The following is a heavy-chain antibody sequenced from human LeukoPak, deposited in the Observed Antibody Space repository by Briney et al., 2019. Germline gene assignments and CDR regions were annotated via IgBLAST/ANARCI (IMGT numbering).Heavy chain of an antibody. D-gene: IGHD2-2*01. J-gene: IGHJ4*02. Sequence: PGGSLRLSCAASGFTFSSYGMHWVRQAPGKGLEWVAVMWYDGSNKYYADSVKGRFTISRDNSKNTLYLQMNSLRAEDTAVYYCAREGIVVVPAAETEFDYWGQGTLVTVSS. V-gene: IGHV3-33*01. CDR2: MWYDGSNK. CDR3: AREGIVVVPAAETEFDY. CDR1: GFTFSSYG.